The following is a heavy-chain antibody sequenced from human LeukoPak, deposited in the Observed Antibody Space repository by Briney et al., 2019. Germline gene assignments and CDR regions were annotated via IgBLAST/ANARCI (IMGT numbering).Heavy chain of an antibody. V-gene: IGHV4-34*01. CDR2: INHSGST. CDR1: GGSFSGYY. J-gene: IGHJ6*03. CDR3: ARRAPIVVVPAASTTYYYYYYMDV. D-gene: IGHD2-2*01. Sequence: PSETLSLTCAVYGGSFSGYYWSWIRQPPGKGLEWIGEINHSGSTNYNPSLKSRVTISVDTSKNQFSLKLSSVTAADTAVYYCARRAPIVVVPAASTTYYYYYYMDVWGKGTTVTISS.